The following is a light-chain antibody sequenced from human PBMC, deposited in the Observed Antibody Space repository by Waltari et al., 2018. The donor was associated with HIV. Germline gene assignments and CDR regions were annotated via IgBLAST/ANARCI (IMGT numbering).Light chain of an antibody. V-gene: IGLV3-1*01. CDR3: QAWGNNTVV. Sequence: YDLTPAPPFSLSPGPAAKNLCPWFNLSNNFVSWYQQKPGQSPLLLIFQDRKRPSGIPERFSGSSSGNTATLTISGTQSVDEADYFCQAWGNNTVVFGGGTKLTVL. CDR2: QDR. J-gene: IGLJ2*01. CDR1: NLSNNF.